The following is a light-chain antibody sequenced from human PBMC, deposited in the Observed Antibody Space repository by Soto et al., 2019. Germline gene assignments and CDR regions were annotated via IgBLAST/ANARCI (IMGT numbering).Light chain of an antibody. Sequence: DIPMTQSPSSLSASVGDGVTLTCRASHYISNYLNWYQQKPGNVPEVLIYGASSLQGGVPARFTGSGYGTDFTLTISSLQPEDSARYYCQQGDSFPHTFGQGTKVEV. CDR2: GAS. CDR3: QQGDSFPHT. J-gene: IGKJ2*01. V-gene: IGKV1-39*01. CDR1: HYISNY.